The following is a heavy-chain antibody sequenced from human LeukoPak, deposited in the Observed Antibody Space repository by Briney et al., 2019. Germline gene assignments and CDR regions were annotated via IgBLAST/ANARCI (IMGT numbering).Heavy chain of an antibody. CDR3: TRDRFYVWFDP. CDR1: GFTFSRYS. J-gene: IGHJ5*02. D-gene: IGHD3-16*01. V-gene: IGHV3-48*01. Sequence: SGGSLRLSCAASGFTFSRYSMNWVRQAPGKGLEWVSYISRSSTTIYYADSVKGRFTISRDNAKNSLYLQMNSLKTEDTAVYYCTRDRFYVWFDPWGQGTLVTVSS. CDR2: ISRSSTTI.